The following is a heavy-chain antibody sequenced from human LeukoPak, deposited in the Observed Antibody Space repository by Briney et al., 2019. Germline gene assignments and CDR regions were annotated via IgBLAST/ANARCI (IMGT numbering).Heavy chain of an antibody. Sequence: PGGSLRLSCAASGFTFSTYEMNWVRQAPGKGLEWVSYISTSGSTIYYADSVKGRFTISRDNAKNSLYLQMNSLRAEDTAVYYCARGALRGLLKFDPWGQGTLVTVSS. D-gene: IGHD3-10*01. CDR1: GFTFSTYE. V-gene: IGHV3-48*03. CDR2: ISTSGSTI. J-gene: IGHJ5*02. CDR3: ARGALRGLLKFDP.